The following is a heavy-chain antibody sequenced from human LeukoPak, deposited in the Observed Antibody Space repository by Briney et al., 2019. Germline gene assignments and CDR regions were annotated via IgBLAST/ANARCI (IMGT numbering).Heavy chain of an antibody. CDR3: ARDSSVLELGIDY. CDR2: IYYSGST. CDR1: GGSISSGDYY. J-gene: IGHJ4*02. D-gene: IGHD7-27*01. V-gene: IGHV4-31*03. Sequence: PSETLSLTCTVSGGSISSGDYYWSWIRQHPGKGLECIGYIYYSGSTNYNPSLKSRVTIAVDTSKNQYSLKLSSVTAADTAVYYCARDSSVLELGIDYWGQGTLVTVSS.